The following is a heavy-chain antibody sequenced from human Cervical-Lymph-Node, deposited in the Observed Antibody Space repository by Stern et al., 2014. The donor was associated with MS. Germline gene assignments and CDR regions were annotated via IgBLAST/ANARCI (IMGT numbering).Heavy chain of an antibody. CDR2: INPGCGST. V-gene: IGHV1-46*01. J-gene: IGHJ4*02. D-gene: IGHD6-19*01. CDR1: GYSFTSNK. Sequence: QVQLVQSGAEVKKPGASVKGSCKAFGYSFTSNKMHWVRQAPGQGLEWMGIINPGCGSTRYAQKLQGRVTMTRDTSTSTVYMELTSLRSEDTAVYSCARDNGGWSVDSWGQGTLVIVSS. CDR3: ARDNGGWSVDS.